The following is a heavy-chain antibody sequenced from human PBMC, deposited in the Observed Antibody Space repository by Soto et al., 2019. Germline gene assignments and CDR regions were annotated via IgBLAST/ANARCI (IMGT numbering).Heavy chain of an antibody. CDR1: GGSISSYY. Sequence: SETLSLTCTVSGGSISSYYWSWIRQPPGKGLEWIGYIYYSGSTNYNPSLKSRVTISVDTSKNQFSLKLSSVTAADTAVYYCARFTVTIFGVVHIYDAFDIWGQGTMVTVSS. D-gene: IGHD3-3*01. CDR2: IYYSGST. J-gene: IGHJ3*02. V-gene: IGHV4-59*01. CDR3: ARFTVTIFGVVHIYDAFDI.